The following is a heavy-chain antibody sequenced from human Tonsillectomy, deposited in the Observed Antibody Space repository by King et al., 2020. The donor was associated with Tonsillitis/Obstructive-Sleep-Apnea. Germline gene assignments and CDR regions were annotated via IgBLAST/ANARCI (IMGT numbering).Heavy chain of an antibody. CDR1: GFTFSSYG. J-gene: IGHJ4*02. D-gene: IGHD3-22*01. V-gene: IGHV3-23*04. Sequence: VQLVESGGGLVQPGGSLRLSCAASGFTFSSYGMSWVRQAPGKGLEWVSAISGSGGSTYYADSVKGRFTISRDNSVNTMYLQMNSLRAEDTAVYYCAKDPPTLPVDSSGYYTRYWGQGTLVTVSS. CDR2: ISGSGGST. CDR3: AKDPPTLPVDSSGYYTRY.